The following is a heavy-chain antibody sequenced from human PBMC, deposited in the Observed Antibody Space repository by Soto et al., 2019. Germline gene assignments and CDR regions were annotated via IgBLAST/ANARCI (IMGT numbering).Heavy chain of an antibody. CDR1: GFTFSSYA. D-gene: IGHD6-13*01. CDR3: ARDPMWGGGERSWHN. CDR2: ISGSGGST. Sequence: EVQLLESGGGLVQPGGSLRLSCAASGFTFSSYAMSWVRQAPGKGLEWVSAISGSGGSTYYADSVKGRFTISRDNSKNTLYLQMNSLRAEDTAVYYCARDPMWGGGERSWHNWGQGTLVTVSS. J-gene: IGHJ4*02. V-gene: IGHV3-23*01.